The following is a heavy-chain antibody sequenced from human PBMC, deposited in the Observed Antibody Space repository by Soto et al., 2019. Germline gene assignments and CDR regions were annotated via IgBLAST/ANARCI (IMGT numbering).Heavy chain of an antibody. CDR1: GFTVSSYA. V-gene: IGHV3-30-3*01. CDR2: ISYDGSIK. CDR3: ARDPGSGWSSYDY. Sequence: QPGGTLRLSCAASGFTVSSYAMHWVRQAPGKGLEWVAVISYDGSIKYYADSVKGRFTISRDNSKNTLYLQMNSLRAEDTAVYYCARDPGSGWSSYDYRGQGTLVTVSS. D-gene: IGHD6-19*01. J-gene: IGHJ4*02.